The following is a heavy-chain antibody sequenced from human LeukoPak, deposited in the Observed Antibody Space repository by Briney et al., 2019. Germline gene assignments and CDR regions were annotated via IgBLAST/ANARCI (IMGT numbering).Heavy chain of an antibody. CDR3: ARDRVVAATFPYYYYMDV. J-gene: IGHJ6*03. V-gene: IGHV1-8*01. Sequence: ASVKVSCKASGYTFTSYDINWVRQATGQGLEWMGWMNPNSGNTGYAQKFQGRVTMTRDTSTSTVYMELSSLRSEDTAVYYCARDRVVAATFPYYYYMDVWGKGTTVTVSS. CDR1: GYTFTSYD. CDR2: MNPNSGNT. D-gene: IGHD2-15*01.